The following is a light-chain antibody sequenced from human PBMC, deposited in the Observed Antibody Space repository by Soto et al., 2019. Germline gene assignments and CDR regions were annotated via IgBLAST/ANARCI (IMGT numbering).Light chain of an antibody. CDR3: SSYTSSSTPYV. CDR2: DVS. CDR1: RSDVGGYNY. Sequence: QSVLTQPASVSGSPGQSITISCTGNRSDVGGYNYVSWYQQHPGKAPKLMIYDVSNRPSGVSNRFSGSKSGNTASLTISGLQAEDEADYYCSSYTSSSTPYVFGTGTKVTVL. V-gene: IGLV2-14*01. J-gene: IGLJ1*01.